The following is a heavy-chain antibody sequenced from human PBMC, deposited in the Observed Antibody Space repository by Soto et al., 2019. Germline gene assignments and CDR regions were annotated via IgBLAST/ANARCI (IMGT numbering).Heavy chain of an antibody. V-gene: IGHV4-34*01. Sequence: QVQLQQWGAGLLKPSETLSLTCAVYGGFVSSGSYYWSWIRQPPGKGLEWIGEMSHSGGTHFNPSLKSRVTISVDTSKNQFSLKMGSVTAADTALYYCARVGRGTATTVVDAFDIWGPGTMVTVSS. CDR1: GGFVSSGSYY. CDR3: ARVGRGTATTVVDAFDI. CDR2: MSHSGGT. D-gene: IGHD1-1*01. J-gene: IGHJ3*02.